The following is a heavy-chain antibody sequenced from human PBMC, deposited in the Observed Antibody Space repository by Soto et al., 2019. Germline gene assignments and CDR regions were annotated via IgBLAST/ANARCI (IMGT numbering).Heavy chain of an antibody. CDR2: ISYDGSNK. CDR3: AKDFCTRVQSGGRCYSFDY. V-gene: IGHV3-30*18. D-gene: IGHD2-15*01. Sequence: VQLLESGGDLIQPGGSLRLSCVASGITFGSRAMSWVRQAPGEGLEWVALISYDGSNKYYADSVKGRFTISRDNSKNTLYLQVNSLRTEDTAVYYCAKDFCTRVQSGGRCYSFDYWGQGTLVTVSS. J-gene: IGHJ4*02. CDR1: GITFGSRA.